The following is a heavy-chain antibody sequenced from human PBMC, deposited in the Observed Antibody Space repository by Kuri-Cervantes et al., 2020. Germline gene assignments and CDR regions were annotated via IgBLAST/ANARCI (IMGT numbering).Heavy chain of an antibody. Sequence: GKSLKISCAASGFTFDDYAMHWVRQAPGKGLEWVSGISWNSGSIGYADSVKGRFTISRDNAKNSLYLQMNSLRAEDTALYFCAKAANYDILTGYFPRWGQGTLVTVSS. CDR2: ISWNSGSI. CDR1: GFTFDDYA. V-gene: IGHV3-9*01. CDR3: AKAANYDILTGYFPR. D-gene: IGHD3-9*01. J-gene: IGHJ4*02.